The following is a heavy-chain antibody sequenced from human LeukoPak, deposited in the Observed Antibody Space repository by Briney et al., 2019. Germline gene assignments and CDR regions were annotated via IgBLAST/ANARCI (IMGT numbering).Heavy chain of an antibody. D-gene: IGHD5-12*01. J-gene: IGHJ4*02. CDR2: INPNSGGT. V-gene: IGHV1-2*02. CDR3: APGSDSGYYRVGTYFDY. Sequence: ASVKVSCKASGHTFTGYYMHWVRQAPGQGLEWMGWINPNSGGTNYAQKFQGRVTMTRDTSISTAYMELSRLRSDDTAVYYCAPGSDSGYYRVGTYFDYWGQGTLVTVSS. CDR1: GHTFTGYY.